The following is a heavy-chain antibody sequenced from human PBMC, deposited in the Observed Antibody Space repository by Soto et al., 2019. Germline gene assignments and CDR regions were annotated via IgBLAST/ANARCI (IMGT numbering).Heavy chain of an antibody. CDR2: INPSGGST. CDR1: GYPFTSYY. V-gene: IGHV1-46*01. J-gene: IGHJ6*02. CDR3: AREEAFDYYNYGMDV. D-gene: IGHD3-16*01. Sequence: ASVKVSCKASGYPFTSYYMHWVRQAPGQGLEWMGIINPSGGSTSYAQKFQGRVTMTRDTSTSTVYMELSSLRSEDTAVYYCAREEAFDYYNYGMDVWGQGTTVTVSS.